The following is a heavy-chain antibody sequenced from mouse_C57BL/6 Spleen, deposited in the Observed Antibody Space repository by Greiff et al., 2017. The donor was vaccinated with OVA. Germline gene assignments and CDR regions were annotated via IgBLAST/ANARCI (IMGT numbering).Heavy chain of an antibody. D-gene: IGHD3-2*02. CDR3: ARDRAQATSY. V-gene: IGHV3-6*01. Sequence: EVQLQESGPGLVKPSQSLSLTCSVTGYSITSGYYWNWIRQFPGNKLEWMGYISYDGSNNYNPSLKNRISITRDTSKNQFFLKLNSVTTEDTATYYCARDRAQATSYWGQGTLVTVSA. CDR2: ISYDGSN. CDR1: GYSITSGYY. J-gene: IGHJ3*01.